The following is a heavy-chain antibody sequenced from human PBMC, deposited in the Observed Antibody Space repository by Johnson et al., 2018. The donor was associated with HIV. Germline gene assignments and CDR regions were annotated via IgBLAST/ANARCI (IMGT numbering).Heavy chain of an antibody. CDR3: AKSTQASSVRESGPDGVDI. D-gene: IGHD6-25*01. CDR2: ISYDGSNK. V-gene: IGHV3-30*18. Sequence: QMLLVESGGGLVQPGGSLRLSCAASGFTFSSYGMHWVRQAPGKGLEWVAVISYDGSNKYYAGSVKGRFTVSRDNSQNTLYLEMNGLRPEDTALYYCAKSTQASSVRESGPDGVDIWGQGTMVTVSS. J-gene: IGHJ3*02. CDR1: GFTFSSYG.